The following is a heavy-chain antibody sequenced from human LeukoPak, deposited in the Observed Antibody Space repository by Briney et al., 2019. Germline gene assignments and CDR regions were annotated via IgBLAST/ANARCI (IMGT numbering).Heavy chain of an antibody. CDR1: GFTFSSYA. Sequence: GGSLRLSCAASGFTFSSYAMHWVRQAPGKGLEWVAVISYDGSNKYYADSVKGRFTISRDNSKNTLYLQMNSLRAEDTAVYYCARVGLVGATPFDYWGQGTLVTVSS. CDR2: ISYDGSNK. J-gene: IGHJ4*02. CDR3: ARVGLVGATPFDY. V-gene: IGHV3-30*04. D-gene: IGHD1-26*01.